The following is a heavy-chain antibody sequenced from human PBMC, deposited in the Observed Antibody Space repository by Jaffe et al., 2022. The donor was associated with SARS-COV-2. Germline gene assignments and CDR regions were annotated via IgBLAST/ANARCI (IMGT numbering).Heavy chain of an antibody. J-gene: IGHJ6*02. Sequence: QVQLVESGGGVVQPGRSLRLSCAASGFTFSSYAMHWVRQAPGKGLEWVAVISYDGSNKYYADSVKGRFTISRDNSKNTLYLQMNSLRAEDTAVYYCARGLPNTYYYYGMDVWGQGTTVTVSS. CDR1: GFTFSSYA. V-gene: IGHV3-30-3*01. CDR3: ARGLPNTYYYYGMDV. CDR2: ISYDGSNK.